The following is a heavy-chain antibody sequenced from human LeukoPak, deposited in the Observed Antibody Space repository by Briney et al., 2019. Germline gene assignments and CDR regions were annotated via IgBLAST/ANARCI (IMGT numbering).Heavy chain of an antibody. CDR2: IYTSGST. Sequence: SETLSLTCTVSGGSISSYYWSWIRQPAGRGLEWIGRIYTSGSTNYNPSLKSRVTISVDKSKNQFSLKLSSVTAADTAVYYCARRSSSWYGLDYWGQGTLVTVSS. V-gene: IGHV4-4*07. J-gene: IGHJ4*02. CDR3: ARRSSSWYGLDY. D-gene: IGHD6-13*01. CDR1: GGSISSYY.